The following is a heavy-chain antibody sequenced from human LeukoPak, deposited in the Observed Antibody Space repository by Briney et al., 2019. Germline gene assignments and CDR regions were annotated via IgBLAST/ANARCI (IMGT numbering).Heavy chain of an antibody. V-gene: IGHV4-39*07. CDR2: IYYSGST. CDR1: GDSISNINWW. J-gene: IGHJ5*02. Sequence: SGTLSLTCAVSGDSISNINWWWSWVRQPPGKGLEWIGSIYYSGSTYYNPSLKSRVTISVDTSKNQFSLQLNSVTPEDTAVYYCARGSKVCSSGGSCYYNWFDPWGQGTLVTVSS. D-gene: IGHD2-15*01. CDR3: ARGSKVCSSGGSCYYNWFDP.